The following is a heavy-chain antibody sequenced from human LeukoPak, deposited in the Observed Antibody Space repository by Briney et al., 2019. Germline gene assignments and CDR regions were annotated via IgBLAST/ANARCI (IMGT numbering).Heavy chain of an antibody. CDR3: ARSWFSTGPADY. D-gene: IGHD6-13*01. Sequence: SETLSFTCTVSGDSISSSSYYWGWIRQPPGTGLEWIGSIFHSGSTYYNPSLKSRVTISVDTSKNQFSLKLTSVTAADTAVYYCARSWFSTGPADYWGQGTLVTVSS. J-gene: IGHJ4*02. V-gene: IGHV4-39*01. CDR2: IFHSGST. CDR1: GDSISSSSYY.